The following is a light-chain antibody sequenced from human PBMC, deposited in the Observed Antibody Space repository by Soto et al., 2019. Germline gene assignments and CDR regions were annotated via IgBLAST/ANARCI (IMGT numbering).Light chain of an antibody. CDR1: QSVGSSY. V-gene: IGKV3-20*01. J-gene: IGKJ1*01. CDR2: GAS. Sequence: ETVLTQSPGTLSLSPGERATLSCRASQSVGSSYLAWYQQKPAQAPRLLIYGASNRATGIPERSSGSGSGTDFTLTISRLEPEDFAVYYCQHFGSSPPSWSFGPGTKVEVK. CDR3: QHFGSSPPSWS.